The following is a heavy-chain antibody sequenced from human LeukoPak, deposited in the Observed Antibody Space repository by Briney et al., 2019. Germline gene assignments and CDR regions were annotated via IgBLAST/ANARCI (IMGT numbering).Heavy chain of an antibody. Sequence: ASVKVSCKTSGYTFTSYDINWVRQATGQGLEWMGWMNPNSGNTGYAQKFQGRVTMTRNTSISTAYMELSSLRSEDTAVYYCASGFIVGATNFDYWGQGTLVTVSS. D-gene: IGHD1-26*01. CDR2: MNPNSGNT. CDR1: GYTFTSYD. CDR3: ASGFIVGATNFDY. V-gene: IGHV1-8*01. J-gene: IGHJ4*02.